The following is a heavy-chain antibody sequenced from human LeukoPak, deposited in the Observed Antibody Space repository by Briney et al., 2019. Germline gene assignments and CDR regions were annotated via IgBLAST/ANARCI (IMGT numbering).Heavy chain of an antibody. J-gene: IGHJ4*02. V-gene: IGHV4-30-4*08. CDR2: IYYSGST. CDR1: GGSISSGDYY. D-gene: IGHD5-12*01. Sequence: SETLSLTCTVSGGSISSGDYYWSWIRQPPGKGLEWIGYIYYSGSTYYNPSLKSRVTISEGTSKNQFSLKLSSVTAADTAVYYCASIVATIRLRSGYYFDYWGQGTLVTVSS. CDR3: ASIVATIRLRSGYYFDY.